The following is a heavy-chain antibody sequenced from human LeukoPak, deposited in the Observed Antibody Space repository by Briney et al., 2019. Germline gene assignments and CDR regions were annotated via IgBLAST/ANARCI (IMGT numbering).Heavy chain of an antibody. D-gene: IGHD1-1*01. CDR3: AKNWNDEWGHFGDEY. V-gene: IGHV3-23*01. CDR1: GFTFSSYA. Sequence: GGSLRLSCAASGFTFSSYAMYWVRQAPGKGLEWVSGISGSGGSTYYADSVKGRFTISRDNSKNTLYLQMNSLRAEDTAIYYCAKNWNDEWGHFGDEYWGQGTLVTVSS. CDR2: ISGSGGST. J-gene: IGHJ4*02.